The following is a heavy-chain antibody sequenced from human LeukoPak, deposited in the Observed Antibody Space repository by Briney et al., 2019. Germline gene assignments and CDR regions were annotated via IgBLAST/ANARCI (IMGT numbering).Heavy chain of an antibody. CDR2: ISGSGGST. D-gene: IGHD6-6*01. CDR1: GFTFSSYA. V-gene: IGHV3-23*01. Sequence: SGGSLRLSCAASGFTFSSYAMSWVRQAPGKGLEWVSAISGSGGSTYYADSVKGRFTISRDNSKNTQYLQMNSLRAEDTAVYYCAAQSARPQYYFDYWGQGTLVTVSS. CDR3: AAQSARPQYYFDY. J-gene: IGHJ4*02.